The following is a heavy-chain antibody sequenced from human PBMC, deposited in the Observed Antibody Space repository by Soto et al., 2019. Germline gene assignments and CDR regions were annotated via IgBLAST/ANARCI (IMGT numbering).Heavy chain of an antibody. CDR2: IIPILGIA. V-gene: IGHV1-69*08. Sequence: QVQLVQSGAEVKKPGSSVKVSCKASGGTFSSYTISWVRQAPGQGLEWMGRIIPILGIANYAQKFQGRVTITADKSTSTAYMELSSLRSEDTAVYYSARDQLVNIVATIHDWYFDLWGRGTLVTVSS. CDR1: GGTFSSYT. J-gene: IGHJ2*01. CDR3: ARDQLVNIVATIHDWYFDL. D-gene: IGHD5-12*01.